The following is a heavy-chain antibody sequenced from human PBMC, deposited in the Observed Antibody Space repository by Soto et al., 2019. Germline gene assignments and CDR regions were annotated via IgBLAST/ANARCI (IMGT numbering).Heavy chain of an antibody. CDR2: IYYSGST. CDR1: GGSISSGDYY. CDR3: ARTANWNYGMDV. D-gene: IGHD1-1*01. Sequence: SETLSLTCTVSGGSISSGDYYWSWIRQPPGKGLEWIGYIYYSGSTHYNPSLKSRVTVSVDTSKNQFSPKLSSVTAADTAVYYCARTANWNYGMDVWGQGTTVTVSS. V-gene: IGHV4-30-4*01. J-gene: IGHJ6*02.